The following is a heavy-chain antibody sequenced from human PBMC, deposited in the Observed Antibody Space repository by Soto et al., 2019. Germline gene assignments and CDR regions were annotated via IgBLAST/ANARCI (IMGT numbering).Heavy chain of an antibody. Sequence: QVQLVQSGAEVKKPGASVKVSCKASGYIFTSYYIHWVRQAPGQGLEWMGWINPFDGSRMFAQSFQGRVTMTMDTSTSTVYMEVSSLRSEDTAVYYCSRVDPGEASPFDHWGQGTLGTVSS. V-gene: IGHV1-46*03. J-gene: IGHJ4*02. CDR1: GYIFTSYY. CDR2: INPFDGSR. CDR3: SRVDPGEASPFDH. D-gene: IGHD3-10*01.